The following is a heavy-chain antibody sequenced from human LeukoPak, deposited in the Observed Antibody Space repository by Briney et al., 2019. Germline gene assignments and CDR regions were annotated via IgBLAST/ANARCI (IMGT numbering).Heavy chain of an antibody. CDR2: IYYTGST. CDR3: ARRYPRSRSGTNRYFDS. D-gene: IGHD6-19*01. V-gene: IGHV4-59*05. Sequence: SETLSLTCTVSGGSISSYYWSWIRQPPGKGLEWIGSIYYTGSTYYNPSLKSRVTISVDTSKNQFSLKLSSVTAADTALYYCARRYPRSRSGTNRYFDSWGQGTLVTVSS. J-gene: IGHJ4*02. CDR1: GGSISSYY.